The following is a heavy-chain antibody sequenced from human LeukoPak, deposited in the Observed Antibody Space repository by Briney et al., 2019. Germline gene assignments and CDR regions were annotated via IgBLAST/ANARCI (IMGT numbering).Heavy chain of an antibody. CDR1: GFTFSSNG. Sequence: PGGSLRLSCAASGFTFSSNGMSWVRQAPGKGPECVSAISSGSSATFYADSVKGRFTISRDNSRNTLYLQMNSLRAEDTAVYYCAKTGPYYFDFWGPGTLVTVSS. CDR2: ISSGSSAT. J-gene: IGHJ4*02. V-gene: IGHV3-23*01. CDR3: AKTGPYYFDF. D-gene: IGHD7-27*01.